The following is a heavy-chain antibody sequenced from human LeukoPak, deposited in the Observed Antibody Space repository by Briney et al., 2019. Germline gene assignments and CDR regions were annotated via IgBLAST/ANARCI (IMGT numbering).Heavy chain of an antibody. V-gene: IGHV4-4*07. Sequence: PSETLSLTCTVSGGSISSYYWSWIRQPAGKGLEWIGRIYTSGSTNYNPSLKSRVTMSVDTSKNQFSLKLSSVTAADTAVYYCARDLYYGSGSRYGMDVWGQGTTVTVSS. J-gene: IGHJ6*02. CDR1: GGSISSYY. CDR3: ARDLYYGSGSRYGMDV. D-gene: IGHD3-10*01. CDR2: IYTSGST.